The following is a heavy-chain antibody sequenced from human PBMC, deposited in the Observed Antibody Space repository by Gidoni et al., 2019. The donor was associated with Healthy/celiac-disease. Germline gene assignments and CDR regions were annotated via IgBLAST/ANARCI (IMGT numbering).Heavy chain of an antibody. V-gene: IGHV4-39*01. Sequence: LQLPESGPGLVKPSETLSLTCTVPGSSLVSSSYSWGWIRQPPGKGLEWIGSIYYRGSTYYNPALKSRVTISVDTSKNQFFLKLSSVTAADTAVYYCARRVAAAGTVDSGWGGLFDYYYGMDGWGQGTTVTVSS. D-gene: IGHD6-13*01. CDR2: IYYRGST. CDR3: ARRVAAAGTVDSGWGGLFDYYYGMDG. CDR1: GSSLVSSSYS. J-gene: IGHJ6*02.